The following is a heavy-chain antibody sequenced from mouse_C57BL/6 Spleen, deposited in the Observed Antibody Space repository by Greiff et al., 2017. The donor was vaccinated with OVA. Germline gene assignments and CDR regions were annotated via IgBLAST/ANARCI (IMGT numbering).Heavy chain of an antibody. CDR3: ASNPPFDY. D-gene: IGHD6-1*01. Sequence: VQLQQSGPELVKPGASVKISCKASGYTFTDYYMNWVKQSHGKSLEWIGDINPNNGGTSYNQKFKGKDTLTVDKSSSTAYMELRSLTSEDSAVYYCASNPPFDYWGQGTTLTVSS. J-gene: IGHJ2*01. CDR1: GYTFTDYY. V-gene: IGHV1-26*01. CDR2: INPNNGGT.